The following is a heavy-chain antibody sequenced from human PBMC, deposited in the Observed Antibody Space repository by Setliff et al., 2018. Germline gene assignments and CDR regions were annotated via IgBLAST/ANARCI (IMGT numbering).Heavy chain of an antibody. J-gene: IGHJ3*02. CDR1: GGSIDSHY. D-gene: IGHD3-3*01. CDR3: ARGKTFFGAFIRAFDI. Sequence: SETLSLTCRVSGGSIDSHYWIWIRQPPGEGLEWIGSIYYSGNTNYNPSLKSRVTISIDTSKNQFSLKLSSVTAADTAVYHCARGKTFFGAFIRAFDIWGQGRMVTVS. CDR2: IYYSGNT. V-gene: IGHV4-59*11.